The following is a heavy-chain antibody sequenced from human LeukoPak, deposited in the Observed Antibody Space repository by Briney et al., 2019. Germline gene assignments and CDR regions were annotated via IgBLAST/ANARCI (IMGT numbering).Heavy chain of an antibody. D-gene: IGHD4-23*01. V-gene: IGHV5-51*01. Sequence: GESLKISCKGSGYSFTSYWIGWVRQMPGKGLEWMGIIYPGDSDTRYSPSFQGQVTISADKSISTAYLQWSSLKASDTAMYYCARRMWRDYGGNERGTGYYFDYWGQGTLVTVSS. CDR3: ARRMWRDYGGNERGTGYYFDY. CDR2: IYPGDSDT. CDR1: GYSFTSYW. J-gene: IGHJ4*02.